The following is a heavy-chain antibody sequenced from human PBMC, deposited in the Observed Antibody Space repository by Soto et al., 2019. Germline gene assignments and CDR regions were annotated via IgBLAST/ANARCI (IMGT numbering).Heavy chain of an antibody. D-gene: IGHD6-19*01. Sequence: EVQLVESGGGLVQPGGSRRLSCAASGLTFSRYWMHWVRQAPGKGLVWVSRISTDGSVTTYADSVKGRFTISRDNSKNTLYLQMNSLRTEDTAVYYCARAPYSSGWGGFDYWGHGTLVTVSS. CDR3: ARAPYSSGWGGFDY. CDR1: GLTFSRYW. CDR2: ISTDGSVT. V-gene: IGHV3-74*01. J-gene: IGHJ4*01.